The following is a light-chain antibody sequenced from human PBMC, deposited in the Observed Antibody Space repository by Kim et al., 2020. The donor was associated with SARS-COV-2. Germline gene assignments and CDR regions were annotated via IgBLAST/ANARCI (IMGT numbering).Light chain of an antibody. CDR2: DVS. CDR3: CSYAGSYTFV. J-gene: IGLJ1*01. Sequence: ATTPSTRPSRDVGGYNYVSWYQQHPAKAPKLMIYDVSKRPSGVPDRFSGSKSGNTASLTISGLQAEDEADYYCCSYAGSYTFVFGTGTKVTVL. V-gene: IGLV2-11*01. CDR1: SRDVGGYNY.